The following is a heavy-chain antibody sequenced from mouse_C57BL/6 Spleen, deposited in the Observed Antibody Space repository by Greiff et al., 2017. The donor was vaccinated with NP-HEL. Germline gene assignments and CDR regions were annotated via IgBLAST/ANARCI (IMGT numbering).Heavy chain of an antibody. CDR1: GFNIKDDY. Sequence: EVQLQESGAELVRPGASVKLSCTASGFNIKDDYMHWVKQRPEQGLEWIGWIDPENGDTEYASKFQGKATITADTSSNTAYLQLSSLTSEDTAVYYCTTRARGTGDYWGQGTTLTVSS. CDR3: TTRARGTGDY. V-gene: IGHV14-4*01. J-gene: IGHJ2*01. CDR2: IDPENGDT. D-gene: IGHD3-3*01.